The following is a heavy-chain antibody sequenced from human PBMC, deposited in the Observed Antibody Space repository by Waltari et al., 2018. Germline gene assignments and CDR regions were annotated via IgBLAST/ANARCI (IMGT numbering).Heavy chain of an antibody. D-gene: IGHD6-13*01. Sequence: EVQLVESGGGLVQAGESLRLSCAASGFTSSNYWMSWVSQAPGKGLEWVANINQDGNQKYYVDSVKGRFTSSRDIAKNSVYLQMKSLRAEDTAVYYCARGGYGAYFDNWGQGALVGVSS. CDR1: GFTSSNYW. CDR3: ARGGYGAYFDN. V-gene: IGHV3-7*03. CDR2: INQDGNQK. J-gene: IGHJ4*02.